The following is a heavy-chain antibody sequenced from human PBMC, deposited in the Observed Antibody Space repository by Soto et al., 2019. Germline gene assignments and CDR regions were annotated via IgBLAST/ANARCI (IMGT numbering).Heavy chain of an antibody. CDR2: ISSREVTV. CDR3: ARERAVTGGTYYFDR. V-gene: IGHV3-11*01. J-gene: IGHJ4*02. Sequence: PGGSLRLSCAASGFTFSNYYMTWIRQAPGKGLECLSYISSREVTVYYADSVKGRFTISRDNTKNTLYLQMNSLRVEDTAVYYCARERAVTGGTYYFDRWGQGTLVTVSS. D-gene: IGHD6-19*01. CDR1: GFTFSNYY.